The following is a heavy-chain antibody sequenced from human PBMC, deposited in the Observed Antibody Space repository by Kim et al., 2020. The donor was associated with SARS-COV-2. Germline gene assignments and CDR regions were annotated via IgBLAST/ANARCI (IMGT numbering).Heavy chain of an antibody. D-gene: IGHD3-10*01. CDR2: MNPNSGNT. Sequence: ASVKVSCKASGYTFTSYDINWVRQATGQGLEWMGWMNPNSGNTGYAQKFQGRVTMTRNTSISTAYMELSSLRSEDTAVYYCARVSRAGMVRGVNHFDYWGQGTLVTVSS. CDR1: GYTFTSYD. V-gene: IGHV1-8*01. J-gene: IGHJ4*02. CDR3: ARVSRAGMVRGVNHFDY.